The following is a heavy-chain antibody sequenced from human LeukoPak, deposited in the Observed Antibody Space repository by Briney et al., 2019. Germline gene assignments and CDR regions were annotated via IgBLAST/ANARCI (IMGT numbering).Heavy chain of an antibody. J-gene: IGHJ4*02. CDR3: ARRVPGSYYSY. D-gene: IGHD1-26*01. CDR1: GGSISSSSYY. V-gene: IGHV4-39*01. CDR2: ICYSGST. Sequence: PSETLSLTCTVSGGSISSSSYYWGWIRQPPGKGLEWIGSICYSGSTYYNPSLKSRVTISVDTSKNQFSLKPSSVTAADTAVYYCARRVPGSYYSYWGQGTLVTVSS.